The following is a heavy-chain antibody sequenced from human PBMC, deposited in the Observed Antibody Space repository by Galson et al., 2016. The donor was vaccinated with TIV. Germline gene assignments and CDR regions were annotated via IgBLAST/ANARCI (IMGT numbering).Heavy chain of an antibody. V-gene: IGHV1-69*06. CDR1: GGTFSNYA. CDR2: ILPIYGTT. J-gene: IGHJ3*02. D-gene: IGHD3-10*01. CDR3: ARGRPYGSSSPGTFDI. Sequence: SVKVSCKASGGTFSNYAITWVRQAPGQGLEWMGRILPIYGTTVYAQTFQDRLTLTAERSTGTANMELSSLRSEDTAMYYCARGRPYGSSSPGTFDIWGQGTQVTVSS.